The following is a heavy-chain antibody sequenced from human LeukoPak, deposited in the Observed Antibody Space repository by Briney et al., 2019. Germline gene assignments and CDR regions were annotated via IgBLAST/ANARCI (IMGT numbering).Heavy chain of an antibody. CDR3: ARDLIPWEPGISSAFDI. Sequence: GGSLRLSCAASGFIFSSYEMNWVRQAPGKGLEWVSYISSSGSTIYYADPVKGRFTISRDNAKNSLYLQMNSLRAEDTAVYYCARDLIPWEPGISSAFDIWGQGTMVTVSS. D-gene: IGHD1-26*01. CDR2: ISSSGSTI. J-gene: IGHJ3*02. CDR1: GFIFSSYE. V-gene: IGHV3-48*03.